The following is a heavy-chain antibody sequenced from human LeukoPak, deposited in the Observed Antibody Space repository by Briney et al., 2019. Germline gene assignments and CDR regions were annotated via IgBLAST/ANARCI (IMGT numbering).Heavy chain of an antibody. D-gene: IGHD6-19*01. CDR2: VGISGDT. J-gene: IGHJ4*02. CDR3: VRGGIQVSGIDEIDY. Sequence: GGSLRLSCAASGFTFRSYDMHWVRQVTGKGLEWVSAVGISGDTYYAGSVKGRFTISRENAKNSLNLQMNSLTAGDTAVYYCVRGGIQVSGIDEIDYWGQGTLVTVSS. CDR1: GFTFRSYD. V-gene: IGHV3-13*01.